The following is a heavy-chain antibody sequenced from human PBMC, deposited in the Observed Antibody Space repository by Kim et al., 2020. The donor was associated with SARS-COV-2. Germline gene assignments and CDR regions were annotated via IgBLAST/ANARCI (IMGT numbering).Heavy chain of an antibody. J-gene: IGHJ4*02. CDR2: DGSVQ. V-gene: IGHV3-7*01. Sequence: DGSVQYYVDSVRGRFTISRDNSKRSLYLEMNSLRADDTAVYYCTGGGYTGYWGQGTLVTVSS. CDR3: TGGGYTGY. D-gene: IGHD1-26*01.